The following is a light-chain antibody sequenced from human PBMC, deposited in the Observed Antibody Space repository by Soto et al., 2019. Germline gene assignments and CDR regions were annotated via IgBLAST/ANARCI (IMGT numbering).Light chain of an antibody. Sequence: DIQLTQSPSTLSASVGDRVTITCRASQSISYWLAWYQQKPRRAPKLLIYDASSLESGVPSRFSGSGSGTEFTLTISSLQPDDFATYYCQQYNSYSITFGQGTRLEN. CDR3: QQYNSYSIT. V-gene: IGKV1-5*01. J-gene: IGKJ5*01. CDR1: QSISYW. CDR2: DAS.